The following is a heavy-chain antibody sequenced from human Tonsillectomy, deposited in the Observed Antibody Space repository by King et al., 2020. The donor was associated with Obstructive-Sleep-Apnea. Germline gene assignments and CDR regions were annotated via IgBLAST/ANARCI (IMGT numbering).Heavy chain of an antibody. CDR2: ISYDESNE. Sequence: VQLVESEGGVVQPGRSLRLSCAASGFTFSNYAMHWVRQAPGKGLEWVAVISYDESNEYYADSVKGRFTISRDNSKNTLYLQMNSLRAEDTAVYYCARDSFGMDVWGQGTTVTVSS. J-gene: IGHJ6*02. V-gene: IGHV3-30*04. CDR3: ARDSFGMDV. CDR1: GFTFSNYA.